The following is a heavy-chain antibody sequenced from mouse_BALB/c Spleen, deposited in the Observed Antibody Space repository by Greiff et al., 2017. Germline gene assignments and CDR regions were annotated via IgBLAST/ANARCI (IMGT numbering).Heavy chain of an antibody. CDR1: GYTFTSYW. CDR3: ARRTMITPYAMDY. V-gene: IGHV1-69*02. J-gene: IGHJ4*01. CDR2: IYPSDSYT. D-gene: IGHD2-4*01. Sequence: QVQLQQPGAELVRPGASVKLSCKASGYTFTSYWINWVKQRPGQGLEWIGNIYPSDSYTNYNQKFKDKATLTVDKSSSTAYMQLSSPTSEDSAVYYCARRTMITPYAMDYWGQGTSVTVSS.